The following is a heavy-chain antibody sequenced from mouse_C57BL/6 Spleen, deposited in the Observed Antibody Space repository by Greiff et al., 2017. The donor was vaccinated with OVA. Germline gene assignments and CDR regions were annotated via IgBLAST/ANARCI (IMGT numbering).Heavy chain of an antibody. CDR3: ARYPTGTGFDY. CDR2: IRNKANGYTT. J-gene: IGHJ2*01. CDR1: GFTFTDYY. V-gene: IGHV7-3*01. Sequence: EVHLVESGGGLVQPGGSLSLSCAASGFTFTDYYMSWVRQPPGKALEWLGFIRNKANGYTTEYSASVKGRFTISRDNSQSILYLQMNALRAEDSATYYCARYPTGTGFDYWGQGTTLTVSS. D-gene: IGHD4-1*02.